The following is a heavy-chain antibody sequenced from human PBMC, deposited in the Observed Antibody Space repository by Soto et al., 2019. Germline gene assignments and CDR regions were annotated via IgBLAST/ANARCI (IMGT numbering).Heavy chain of an antibody. CDR1: GFTFSSYG. Sequence: GGSLRLSCAASGFTFSSYGMDWVRQAPGKGLEWVAVISYDGSDKYYADSVKGRFTISRDNSKNTLYLQMNSLRAEDTAVYYCARARVACSGGNCYLSPYFDSWGQGTLVTVSS. V-gene: IGHV3-30*03. CDR3: ARARVACSGGNCYLSPYFDS. CDR2: ISYDGSDK. J-gene: IGHJ4*02. D-gene: IGHD2-15*01.